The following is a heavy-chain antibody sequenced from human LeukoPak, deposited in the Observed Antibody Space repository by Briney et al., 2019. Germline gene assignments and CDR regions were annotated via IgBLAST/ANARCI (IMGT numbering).Heavy chain of an antibody. J-gene: IGHJ6*02. CDR2: ISYSGST. V-gene: IGHV4-39*02. Sequence: SETLSLTCTVSGGSISSSNYYWGWIRQPPGKGLEWIGSISYSGSTYYNPSLKSRVTISVDTSKNQFSLKLSSVTAADTAVYYCARDQTSNYYDSSGPDYYYGMDVWGQGTTVTVSS. CDR3: ARDQTSNYYDSSGPDYYYGMDV. D-gene: IGHD3-22*01. CDR1: GGSISSSNYY.